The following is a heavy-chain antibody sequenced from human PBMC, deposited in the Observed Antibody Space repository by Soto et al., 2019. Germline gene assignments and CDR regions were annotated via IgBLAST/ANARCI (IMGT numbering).Heavy chain of an antibody. Sequence: QVQLQESGPGLVKPSGTLSLTCAVSGGSISSSNWWSWVRQPPGKGLEWIGEIYHSGSTNYNPSLKSRVTISVDKSKNQVSLKLSSVTAADTAVYYCARGLHYGDYVYYYGMDVWGQGTTVTVSS. D-gene: IGHD4-17*01. CDR1: GGSISSSNW. CDR2: IYHSGST. V-gene: IGHV4-4*02. J-gene: IGHJ6*02. CDR3: ARGLHYGDYVYYYGMDV.